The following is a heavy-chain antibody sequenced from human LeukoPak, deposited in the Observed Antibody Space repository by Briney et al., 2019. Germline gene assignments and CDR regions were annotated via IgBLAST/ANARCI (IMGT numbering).Heavy chain of an antibody. D-gene: IGHD6-13*01. CDR1: GFTFSSYW. CDR2: INSDGSIT. V-gene: IGHV3-74*01. CDR3: ASWGQQLVYFDY. Sequence: PGGSMRLSCAASGFTFSSYWMHWVRQAPGKGLVWVSRINSDGSITNYADSVKGRFTISRDDAKNTLYLQMNSLRAEDTALYYCASWGQQLVYFDYWGQGTLVTVSS. J-gene: IGHJ4*02.